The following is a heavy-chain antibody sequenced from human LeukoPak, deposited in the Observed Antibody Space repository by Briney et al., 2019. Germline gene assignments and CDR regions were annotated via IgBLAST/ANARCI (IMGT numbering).Heavy chain of an antibody. J-gene: IGHJ6*03. CDR3: ARAVGSGSFQTYYYYMDV. CDR1: GGSISNYY. D-gene: IGHD3-10*01. CDR2: INNSGST. V-gene: IGHV4-59*12. Sequence: PSETLSLTCTVSGGSISNYYWSWIRQAPGKGLEWIGYINNSGSTNYNPSLKSRVTMSVDTSKNQFSLKLSSVTAADTAVYYCARAVGSGSFQTYYYYMDVWGKGTTVTISS.